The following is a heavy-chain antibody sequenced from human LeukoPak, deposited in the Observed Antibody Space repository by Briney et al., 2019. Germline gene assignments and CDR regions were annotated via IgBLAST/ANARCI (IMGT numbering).Heavy chain of an antibody. V-gene: IGHV3-48*01. Sequence: GGSLRLSCAASGFMFSSYSVNWVRQAPGKGLEWVSYISSSSSTIYYADSVKGRFTISRDNAKNSLYLQMNSLRAEDTAVYYCARVGVVLSDYWGQGTLVTVSS. CDR1: GFMFSSYS. CDR3: ARVGVVLSDY. CDR2: ISSSSSTI. D-gene: IGHD3-3*01. J-gene: IGHJ4*02.